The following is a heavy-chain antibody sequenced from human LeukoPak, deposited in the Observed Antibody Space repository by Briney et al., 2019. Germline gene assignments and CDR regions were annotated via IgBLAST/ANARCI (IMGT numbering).Heavy chain of an antibody. CDR1: GYTFTSYG. V-gene: IGHV1-18*01. Sequence: ASVKVSCKASGYTFTSYGISWVRQAPGQGLEWMGWISAYNGNTDYAQKLQGRVTMTTDTSTSTAYMELRSLRSDDTAVYYCARIDAYGNPDAFDIWGQGTMVTVSS. J-gene: IGHJ3*02. CDR3: ARIDAYGNPDAFDI. CDR2: ISAYNGNT. D-gene: IGHD3-10*01.